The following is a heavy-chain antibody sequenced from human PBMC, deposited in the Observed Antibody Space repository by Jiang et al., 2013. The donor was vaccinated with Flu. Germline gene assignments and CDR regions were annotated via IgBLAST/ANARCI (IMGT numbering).Heavy chain of an antibody. V-gene: IGHV4-59*01. CDR3: ARDKSYYGMDV. Sequence: CTVSGGSINSYYWSWMRQPPGKGLEWIGYIYYSGSTNYNPSLKSRVTISVDTSKNQFSLKLTSVTAADTAVYYCARDKSYYGMDVWGQGTTVTVSS. J-gene: IGHJ6*02. CDR1: GGSINSYY. CDR2: IYYSGST.